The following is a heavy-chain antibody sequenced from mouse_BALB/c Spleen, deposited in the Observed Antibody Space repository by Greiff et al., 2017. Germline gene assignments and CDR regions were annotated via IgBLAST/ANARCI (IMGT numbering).Heavy chain of an antibody. CDR1: GYTFTDYN. CDR2: IYPYNGGT. V-gene: IGHV1S29*02. Sequence: EVMLVESGPELVKPGASVKISCKASGYTFTDYNMHWVKQSHGKSLEWIGYIYPYNGGTGYNQKFKSKATLTVDNSSSTAYMELRSLTSEDSAVYYCARNYGSTTWFAYWGQGTLVTVSA. D-gene: IGHD1-1*01. CDR3: ARNYGSTTWFAY. J-gene: IGHJ3*01.